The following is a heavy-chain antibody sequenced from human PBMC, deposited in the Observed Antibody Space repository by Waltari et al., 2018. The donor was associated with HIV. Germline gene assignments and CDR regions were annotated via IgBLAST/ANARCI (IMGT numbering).Heavy chain of an antibody. Sequence: EVQLVESGGGLVQPGGSLRLSCAASGFTFSSYSMNWVRQAPGKGLEWVSYISSSSTIYYADSVKGRFTISRDNAKNSLYLQMNSLRAEDTAVYYCSREPSGSAFDYWGQGTLVTVSS. J-gene: IGHJ4*02. D-gene: IGHD2-15*01. CDR2: ISSSSTI. CDR3: SREPSGSAFDY. CDR1: GFTFSSYS. V-gene: IGHV3-48*01.